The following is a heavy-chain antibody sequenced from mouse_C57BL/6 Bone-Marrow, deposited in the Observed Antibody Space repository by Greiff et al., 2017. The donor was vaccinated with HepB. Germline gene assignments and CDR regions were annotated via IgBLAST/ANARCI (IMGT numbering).Heavy chain of an antibody. CDR3: ARLYGNYENFDV. V-gene: IGHV5-15*01. Sequence: EVKLMESGGGLVQPGGSLKLSCAASGFTFSDYGMAWVRQAPRKGPEWVAFISNLAYSIYYADTVTGRFTISRENAKNTLYLEMSSLRSEDTAMYYCARLYGNYENFDVWGTGTTVTVSS. CDR1: GFTFSDYG. D-gene: IGHD2-1*01. CDR2: ISNLAYSI. J-gene: IGHJ1*03.